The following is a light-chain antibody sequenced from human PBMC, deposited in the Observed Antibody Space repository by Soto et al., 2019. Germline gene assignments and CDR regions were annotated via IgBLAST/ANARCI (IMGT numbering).Light chain of an antibody. CDR3: QQYGSSHRVT. V-gene: IGKV3-20*01. J-gene: IGKJ3*01. CDR2: GAS. CDR1: QSVSSSY. Sequence: EIVLTQSPGTLSLSPGERATLSCRASQSVSSSYLAWYQQKPGQAPRLLIYGASSRATGIPDRFSGSGSGTDFTLTISRLEPEDCAVYYCQQYGSSHRVTFGPGTKVDIK.